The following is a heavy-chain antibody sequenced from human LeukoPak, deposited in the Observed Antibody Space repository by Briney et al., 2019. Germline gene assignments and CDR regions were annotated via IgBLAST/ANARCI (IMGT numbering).Heavy chain of an antibody. Sequence: GGSLRLSCAASGFTLSSSGMHWVRQAPGRGLEWVAFARYDGSIKYYADYVKGRFIISRDNSKNTLYLQMASLTPEDTAVYYCAKAGPSGRQFFDYWGQGTLVTVSS. CDR2: ARYDGSIK. D-gene: IGHD6-19*01. J-gene: IGHJ4*02. V-gene: IGHV3-30*02. CDR3: AKAGPSGRQFFDY. CDR1: GFTLSSSG.